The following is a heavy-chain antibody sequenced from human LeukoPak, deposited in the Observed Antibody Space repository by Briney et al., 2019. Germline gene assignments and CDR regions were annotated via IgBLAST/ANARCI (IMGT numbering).Heavy chain of an antibody. CDR2: IYPGDSDT. CDR3: ARHRSSYCSSTSCENDAFDI. Sequence: GESLKISCKGSGYSFTSYWIGWMRQMPGKGLEWMGIIYPGDSDTRYSPSFQGQVTISADKSISTAYLQWGSLKASDTAMYYCARHRSSYCSSTSCENDAFDIWGQGTMVTVSS. D-gene: IGHD2-2*01. V-gene: IGHV5-51*01. J-gene: IGHJ3*02. CDR1: GYSFTSYW.